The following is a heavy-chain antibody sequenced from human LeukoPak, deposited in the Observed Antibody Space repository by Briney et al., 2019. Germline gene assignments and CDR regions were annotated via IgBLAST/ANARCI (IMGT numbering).Heavy chain of an antibody. Sequence: ASVKVSCKASGYTFTGYYMHWVRQAPGQGLEWMGWMNPNSGNTGYAQKFQGRVTMTRNTSISTAYMELSSLRSEDTAVYYCARETWGDGMDVWGQGTTVTVSS. CDR2: MNPNSGNT. CDR3: ARETWGDGMDV. D-gene: IGHD3-16*01. V-gene: IGHV1-8*02. CDR1: GYTFTGYY. J-gene: IGHJ6*02.